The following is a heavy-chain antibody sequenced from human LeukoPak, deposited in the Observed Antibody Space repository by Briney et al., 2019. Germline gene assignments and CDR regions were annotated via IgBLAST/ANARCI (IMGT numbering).Heavy chain of an antibody. J-gene: IGHJ4*02. CDR3: ARVSGYCSTTSCRGIEY. CDR2: IHYSGST. D-gene: IGHD2-2*01. CDR1: GGSISGYY. Sequence: SETLSLTCSVSGGSISGYYWSWIRQPPGKGLEWMGYIHYSGSTNYNPSLKSRVTISVDTSKNQFSLKLSSVTAADTAVYYCARVSGYCSTTSCRGIEYWGQGTLVTVS. V-gene: IGHV4-59*01.